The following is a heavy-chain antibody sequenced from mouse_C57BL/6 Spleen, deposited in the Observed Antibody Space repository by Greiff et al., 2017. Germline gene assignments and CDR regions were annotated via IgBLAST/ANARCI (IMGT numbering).Heavy chain of an antibody. J-gene: IGHJ2*01. Sequence: QVQLKQPGAELVRPGSSVKLSCKASGYTFTSYWMDWVKQRPGQGLEWIGNIYPSDSETHYNQKFQDKATLTVDKSSSTAYMQLSSLTSEDSAVYYCARGGAPLDYWGQGNTLTVSS. CDR3: ARGGAPLDY. CDR2: IYPSDSET. V-gene: IGHV1-61*01. CDR1: GYTFTSYW.